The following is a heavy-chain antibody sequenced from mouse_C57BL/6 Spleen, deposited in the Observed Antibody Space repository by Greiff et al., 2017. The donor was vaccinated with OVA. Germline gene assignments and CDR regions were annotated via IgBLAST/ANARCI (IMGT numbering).Heavy chain of an antibody. D-gene: IGHD1-1*01. J-gene: IGHJ4*01. V-gene: IGHV1-22*01. CDR3: ARHYGSSSYAMDY. Sequence: EVKLQESGPELVKPGASVKMSCKASGYTFTDYNMHWVKQSHGKSLEWIGYINPNNGGTSYNQKFKGKATLTVNKSSSTAYMELRSLTSEDSAVYYCARHYGSSSYAMDYWGQGTSVTVSS. CDR1: GYTFTDYN. CDR2: INPNNGGT.